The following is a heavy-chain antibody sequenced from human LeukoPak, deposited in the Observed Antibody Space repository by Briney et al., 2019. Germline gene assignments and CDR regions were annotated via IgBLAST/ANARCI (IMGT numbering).Heavy chain of an antibody. CDR2: IIPILGTV. CDR3: ARGPNDYGDYTLNL. J-gene: IGHJ4*02. V-gene: IGHV1-69*11. CDR1: RGTFSKYP. Sequence: EASVKVSCXTSRGTFSKYPISWVRQAPGQGLAWMGRIIPILGTVNYAQNFQGRVTMTTDESTTTVYLELRSLRSEDTAIYFCARGPNDYGDYTLNLWGQGTLITVSS. D-gene: IGHD4-17*01.